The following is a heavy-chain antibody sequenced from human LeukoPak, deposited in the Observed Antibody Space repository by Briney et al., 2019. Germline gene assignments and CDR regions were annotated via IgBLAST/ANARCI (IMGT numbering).Heavy chain of an antibody. CDR1: GYTLTELS. CDR2: FDPEDGET. J-gene: IGHJ5*02. V-gene: IGHV1-24*01. Sequence: GASVKVSCKVSGYTLTELSMHWVRQAPGKGLEWMGGFDPEDGETIYAQKFQGRVTMTEDTSTDTAYMELSSLRSEDTAVCYCATSIIQLWSKDNWFDPWGQGTLVTVSS. D-gene: IGHD5-18*01. CDR3: ATSIIQLWSKDNWFDP.